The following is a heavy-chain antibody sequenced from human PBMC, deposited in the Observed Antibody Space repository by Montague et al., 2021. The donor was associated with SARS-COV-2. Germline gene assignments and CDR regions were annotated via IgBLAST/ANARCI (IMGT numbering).Heavy chain of an antibody. D-gene: IGHD6-13*01. Sequence: SLRLSFAASGFPFSSYAMSWVRQAPGKGLEWVSTISISDGNTYYADSVKGRFTISRDKSKNTLYLQMNSLRAEDTAVYYCAKDRQLVGDDAFDIWGQGTMVTVSS. J-gene: IGHJ3*02. CDR2: ISISDGNT. CDR1: GFPFSSYA. V-gene: IGHV3-23*01. CDR3: AKDRQLVGDDAFDI.